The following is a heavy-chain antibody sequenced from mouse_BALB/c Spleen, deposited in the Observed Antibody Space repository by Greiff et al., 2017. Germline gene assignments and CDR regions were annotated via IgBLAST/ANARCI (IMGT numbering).Heavy chain of an antibody. D-gene: IGHD2-4*01. Sequence: DVMLVESGGGLVQPGGSLKLSCAASGFTFSSYTMSWVRQTPEKRLEWVAYISNGGGSTYYPDTVKGRFTISRDNAKNTLYLQMSSLKAEDTAMYYCARHKEDYDEGYYAMDYWGQGTSVTVSS. J-gene: IGHJ4*01. CDR3: ARHKEDYDEGYYAMDY. V-gene: IGHV5-12-2*01. CDR2: ISNGGGST. CDR1: GFTFSSYT.